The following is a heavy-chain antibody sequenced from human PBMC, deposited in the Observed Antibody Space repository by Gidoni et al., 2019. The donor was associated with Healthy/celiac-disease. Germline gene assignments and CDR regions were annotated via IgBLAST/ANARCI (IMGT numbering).Heavy chain of an antibody. CDR2: ISYDGSNK. D-gene: IGHD5-18*01. CDR1: GFTVSSYA. Sequence: QVQLVESWGGVVQPGRSLRLSCAASGFTVSSYAMHWVRQAPGKGLEWVAGISYDGSNKYYADSVKGRFTSARDNSKNTLYLQMNSLRAEDTAVYYCARGGRDGYSWLDVWGQGTTVTVSS. CDR3: ARGGRDGYSWLDV. J-gene: IGHJ6*02. V-gene: IGHV3-30*04.